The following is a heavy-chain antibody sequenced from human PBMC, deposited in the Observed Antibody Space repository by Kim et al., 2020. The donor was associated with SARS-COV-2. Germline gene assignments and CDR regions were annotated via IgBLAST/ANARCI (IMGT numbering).Heavy chain of an antibody. Sequence: SETLSLTCAVYGGSFSGYYWSWIRQPPGKGLEWIGEINHSGSTNYNPSLKSRVTISVDTSKNQFSLKLSSVTAADTAVYYCARGVLRSHFDYWGQGTLVTVSS. CDR1: GGSFSGYY. V-gene: IGHV4-34*01. J-gene: IGHJ4*02. CDR3: ARGVLRSHFDY. CDR2: INHSGST.